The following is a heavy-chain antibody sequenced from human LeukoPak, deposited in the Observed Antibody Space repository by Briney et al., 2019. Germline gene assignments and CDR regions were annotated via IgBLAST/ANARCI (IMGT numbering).Heavy chain of an antibody. Sequence: PSETLSLTCTVSGGSISSGSYYWSWIRQPAGKGLEWIGRIYTSGSTNYNPSLKSRVTISVDTSKNQFSLKLTSVTAADTAVYYCARHPYNRYYFDYWGQGTLVTVSS. CDR1: GGSISSGSYY. J-gene: IGHJ4*02. CDR2: IYTSGST. CDR3: ARHPYNRYYFDY. V-gene: IGHV4-61*02. D-gene: IGHD1-14*01.